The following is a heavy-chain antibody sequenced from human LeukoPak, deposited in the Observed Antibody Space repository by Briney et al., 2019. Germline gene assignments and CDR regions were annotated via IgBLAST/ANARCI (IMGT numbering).Heavy chain of an antibody. D-gene: IGHD2-15*01. V-gene: IGHV2-5*02. Sequence: GSGPTLVNPTETLTLTCTFSGFSLSSSAVGVGWIRQPPGKALEWLALIYWDDDKRYSPSLKSRLTITKDTSKIQVVLTMTNMDPVDTATYYCAQSAPPSWYTRLGYCSGGSCLGWFDPWGQGTLVTVSS. CDR1: GFSLSSSAVG. CDR3: AQSAPPSWYTRLGYCSGGSCLGWFDP. J-gene: IGHJ5*02. CDR2: IYWDDDK.